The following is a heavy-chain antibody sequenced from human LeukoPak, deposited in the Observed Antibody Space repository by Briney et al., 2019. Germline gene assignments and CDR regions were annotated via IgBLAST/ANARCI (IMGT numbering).Heavy chain of an antibody. CDR1: GGSISSYY. CDR2: IYYSGST. D-gene: IGHD3-3*01. J-gene: IGHJ5*02. V-gene: IGHV4-59*01. CDR3: ARGVDYDFWSGTLFDP. Sequence: SETLSLTCTVSGGSISSYYWSWIRQPPGKGLEWIGYIYYSGSTNYNPSLKSRVTISVDTSKNQFSLNLNSVTAADTAVYYCARGVDYDFWSGTLFDPWGQGTLVSVSS.